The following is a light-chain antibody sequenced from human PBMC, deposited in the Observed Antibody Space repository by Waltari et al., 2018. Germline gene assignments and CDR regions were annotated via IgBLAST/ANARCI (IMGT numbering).Light chain of an antibody. Sequence: EIVLTQSPGTLSLAPGERATLSCRASQSVSRTLAWYQQKPGQAPSLLIYAAATRATGIPDRFSGSGSGTDFSLTSSRLGPEDFAVYYCQHYVRLPATFGQGTKVEIK. CDR1: QSVSRT. V-gene: IGKV3-20*01. CDR2: AAA. J-gene: IGKJ1*01. CDR3: QHYVRLPAT.